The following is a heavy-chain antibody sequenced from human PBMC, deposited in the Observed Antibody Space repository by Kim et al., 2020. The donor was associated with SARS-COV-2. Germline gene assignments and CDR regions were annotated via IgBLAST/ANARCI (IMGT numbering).Heavy chain of an antibody. J-gene: IGHJ5*01. CDR3: ARAPKEYCGGDCYHWFDS. D-gene: IGHD2-21*02. CDR1: GDSIRSGHYY. CDR2: IYYSGTT. V-gene: IGHV4-31*03. Sequence: TLSLTCSVSGDSIRSGHYYWTWIRQHPGKGLEWIGHIYYSGTTNYNPSFKSRLSILVDTSKNQFSLKLNSVTAADTAVYYCARAPKEYCGGDCYHWFDSWGQGTLVRVSA.